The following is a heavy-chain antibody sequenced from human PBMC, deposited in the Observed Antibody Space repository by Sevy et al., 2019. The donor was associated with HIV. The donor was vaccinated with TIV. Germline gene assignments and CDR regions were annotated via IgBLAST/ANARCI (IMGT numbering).Heavy chain of an antibody. CDR2: ISGSGGST. V-gene: IGHV3-23*01. CDR3: AKILSSMIVVGPDY. D-gene: IGHD3-22*01. J-gene: IGHJ4*02. CDR1: GFTFSSYA. Sequence: GGSLRLSCAAPGFTFSSYAMSWVRQAPGKGLEWVSAISGSGGSTYYADSVKGRFTISRDNSKNTLYLQMNSLRAEDTAVYYCAKILSSMIVVGPDYWGQGTLVTVSS.